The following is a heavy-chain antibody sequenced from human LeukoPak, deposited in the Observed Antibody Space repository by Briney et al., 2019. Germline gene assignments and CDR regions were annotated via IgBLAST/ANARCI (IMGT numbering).Heavy chain of an antibody. CDR1: GGSISSYY. Sequence: SETLSLTCTVSGGSISSYYWSWIRQPPGKGLEWIGYIYTSGSTNYNPSLKSRVTISVDTSKNQFSLKLSTVTAADTAVYYCARLRSYSSGWYVCDYWGQGTLVTVSS. J-gene: IGHJ4*02. V-gene: IGHV4-4*09. CDR2: IYTSGST. D-gene: IGHD6-13*01. CDR3: ARLRSYSSGWYVCDY.